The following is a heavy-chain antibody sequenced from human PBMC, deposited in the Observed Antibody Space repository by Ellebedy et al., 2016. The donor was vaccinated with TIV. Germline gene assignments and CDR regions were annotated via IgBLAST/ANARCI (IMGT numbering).Heavy chain of an antibody. V-gene: IGHV1-69*13. CDR1: GGTFSSYA. Sequence: SVKVSXXASGGTFSSYAISWVRQAPGQGLEWMGGIIPIFGTANYAQKFQGRVTITADESTSTAYMELSSLRSEDTAVYYCAREGYYDTGYAFDIWGQGTMVTVSS. D-gene: IGHD3-22*01. J-gene: IGHJ3*02. CDR2: IIPIFGTA. CDR3: AREGYYDTGYAFDI.